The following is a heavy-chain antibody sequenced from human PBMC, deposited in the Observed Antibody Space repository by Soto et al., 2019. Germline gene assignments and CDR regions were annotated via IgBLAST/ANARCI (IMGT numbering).Heavy chain of an antibody. J-gene: IGHJ6*03. CDR3: AKLECTGGSCYSGRLIDYHYYYMDV. V-gene: IGHV3-23*01. D-gene: IGHD2-15*01. CDR2: LSASGDKT. CDR1: GFTFDTYA. Sequence: EVQLLESGGGSVQPGGSLRLSCAASGFTFDTYAMSWVRQAPGKGLEWVSALSASGDKTYYAESVRGRFTISRDNSKNTLYLQVNSLRAEDTALYHCAKLECTGGSCYSGRLIDYHYYYMDVWGKGATVTVSS.